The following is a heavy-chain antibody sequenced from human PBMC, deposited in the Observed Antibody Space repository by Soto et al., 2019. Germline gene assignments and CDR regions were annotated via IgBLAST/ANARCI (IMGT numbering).Heavy chain of an antibody. V-gene: IGHV3-30*18. J-gene: IGHJ4*02. D-gene: IGHD6-6*01. CDR2: ISYDGSNK. CDR3: AKDSYSSSGPSDY. CDR1: GFTVSSYG. Sequence: GGSLRLSCAASGFTVSSYGMHWVRQAPGKGLEWVAVISYDGSNKYYADSVKGRFTISRDNSKNTLYLQMNSLRAEDTAVYYCAKDSYSSSGPSDYWGQGTLVTVSS.